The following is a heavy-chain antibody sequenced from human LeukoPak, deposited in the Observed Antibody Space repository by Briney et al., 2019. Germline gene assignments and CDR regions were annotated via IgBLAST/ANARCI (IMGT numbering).Heavy chain of an antibody. V-gene: IGHV4-59*08. CDR1: GGSMSPYH. CDR3: ARAVSGRFDY. D-gene: IGHD6-19*01. CDR2: IYYSGST. Sequence: SETLSLTCTVSGGSMSPYHWGWIRQPPGKGLEWTGYIYYSGSTNYNPSLKSRVTISVDTSKNQFSLKLSPVTAADTAIYYCARAVSGRFDYWGQGTLVTVSS. J-gene: IGHJ4*02.